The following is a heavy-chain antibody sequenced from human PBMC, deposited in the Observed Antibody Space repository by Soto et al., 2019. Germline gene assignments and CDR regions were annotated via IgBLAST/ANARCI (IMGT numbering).Heavy chain of an antibody. J-gene: IGHJ6*02. D-gene: IGHD3-3*01. CDR2: ISYDGSNK. Sequence: GWSLRLSCAASGFTLSSYAMHWVRQAPGKGLEWVAVISYDGSNKYYADSVKGRFTISRDNSKNTMYLQMNSLRAEDTAVYYCARVLDTIFGLGIPSGMDVWGQGTTVTVYS. CDR1: GFTLSSYA. V-gene: IGHV3-30-3*01. CDR3: ARVLDTIFGLGIPSGMDV.